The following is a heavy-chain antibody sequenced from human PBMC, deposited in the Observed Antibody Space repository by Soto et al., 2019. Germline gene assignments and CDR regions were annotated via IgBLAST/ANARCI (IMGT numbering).Heavy chain of an antibody. CDR1: GYTFTTHA. V-gene: IGHV1-3*01. D-gene: IGHD3-3*01. J-gene: IGHJ6*02. Sequence: ASGKVSCKASGYTFTTHAMHRVRQAPGQSLEWMGWINGGTGQTKHSQRFQDRVTITRDTSASTAYMELSSLRSEDTAVYYCARGKGMEENYYYYGLDIWGQGTTVTVSS. CDR2: INGGTGQT. CDR3: ARGKGMEENYYYYGLDI.